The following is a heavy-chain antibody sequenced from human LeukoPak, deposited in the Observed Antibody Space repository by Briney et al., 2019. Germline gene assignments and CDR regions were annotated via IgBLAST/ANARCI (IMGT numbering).Heavy chain of an antibody. CDR1: GFTFSIYG. CDR3: AKVASIAAAGEFGS. Sequence: GGSLRLSCAASGFTFSIYGMSWVRQAPGKGLEWVSAISGSGGSTYYADSAKGRFTISRDNSKNTLHLQMNSLRAEDTAVYYCAKVASIAAAGEFGSWGQGTLVTVSS. D-gene: IGHD6-13*01. V-gene: IGHV3-23*01. CDR2: ISGSGGST. J-gene: IGHJ4*02.